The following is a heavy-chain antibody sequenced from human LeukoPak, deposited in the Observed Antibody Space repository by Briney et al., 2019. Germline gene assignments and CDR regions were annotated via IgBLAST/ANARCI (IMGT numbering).Heavy chain of an antibody. CDR1: GYTFSSDN. CDR2: LRCSSRYI. J-gene: IGHJ4*02. CDR3: ARDLYGSGSYFDY. D-gene: IGHD3-10*01. Sequence: GGSLRLSCAASGYTFSSDNMNWVRQTPAKGLEWVSSLRCSSRYIYYADSVKGRFTISRDKAKNPLYLQMNSLRAEDTAVYYCARDLYGSGSYFDYWGQGTLVTVSS. V-gene: IGHV3-21*01.